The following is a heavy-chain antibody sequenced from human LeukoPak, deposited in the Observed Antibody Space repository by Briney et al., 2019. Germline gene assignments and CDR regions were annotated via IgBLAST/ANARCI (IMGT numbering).Heavy chain of an antibody. V-gene: IGHV3-23*01. J-gene: IGHJ4*02. CDR1: GFTFSSYA. CDR2: ISESGDST. D-gene: IGHD3-9*01. Sequence: GGSLRLSCAVTGFTFSSYAMSWVRQAPGKGLEWVSAISESGDSTYYADSVKGRFTISRDNSKNTLSLLMNSLRAEDTAIYYCAKEGGTTGYADYWGQGTLVTVSS. CDR3: AKEGGTTGYADY.